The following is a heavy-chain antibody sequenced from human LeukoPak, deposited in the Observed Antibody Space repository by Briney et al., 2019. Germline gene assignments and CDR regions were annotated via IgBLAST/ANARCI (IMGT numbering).Heavy chain of an antibody. D-gene: IGHD3-16*02. CDR3: ARYVWGSYPTFEDY. CDR2: IFYSGST. Sequence: PSETLSLTCTVSGGSISSYYWSWLRQPPGKGLEGIGYIFYSGSTNYNPSLKSRVTISVDTSKNKFSLKLRSVTAADTAVYYCARYVWGSYPTFEDYWGQGTLVTVSS. V-gene: IGHV4-59*01. CDR1: GGSISSYY. J-gene: IGHJ4*02.